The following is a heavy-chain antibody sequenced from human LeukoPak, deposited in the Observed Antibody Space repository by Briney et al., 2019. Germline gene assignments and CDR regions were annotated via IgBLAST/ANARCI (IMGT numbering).Heavy chain of an antibody. D-gene: IGHD5-12*01. CDR3: ARARSGYGFDP. CDR2: INHSGST. CDR1: GGSFSGYY. J-gene: IGHJ5*02. Sequence: SETLSLTCAVYGGSFSGYYWSWIRQPPGKGLEWIGEINHSGSTNYNPSLKSRVTISVDTSKNQFSLKLNSVTAADTAVYYCARARSGYGFDPWGQGTLVTVSS. V-gene: IGHV4-34*01.